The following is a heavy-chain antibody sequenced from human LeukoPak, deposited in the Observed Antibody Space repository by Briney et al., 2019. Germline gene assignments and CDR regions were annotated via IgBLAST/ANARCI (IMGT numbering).Heavy chain of an antibody. Sequence: PGGSLRLSCAASGFTFSSYGMHWVRQAPGKGLEWVAVIWYDGSNKYYADSVKGRFIISRDNSKKTLSLQMSSLRAEDTAAYYCAKMYCRGPWCYTGGDDKFYGMDVWGQGTTVTVSS. D-gene: IGHD2-15*01. V-gene: IGHV3-33*06. CDR3: AKMYCRGPWCYTGGDDKFYGMDV. CDR2: IWYDGSNK. J-gene: IGHJ6*02. CDR1: GFTFSSYG.